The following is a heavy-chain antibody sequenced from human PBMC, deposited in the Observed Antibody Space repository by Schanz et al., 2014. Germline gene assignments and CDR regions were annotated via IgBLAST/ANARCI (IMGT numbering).Heavy chain of an antibody. J-gene: IGHJ4*02. V-gene: IGHV1-18*01. Sequence: QVQLVQSGTEVKKPGASLKISCKAFGYYFGGFGISWVRQAPGQGFEWMGWIGAFQGNTKYAQKFQDRVTLTSDTAASTAYMDLRSLRPDATAIIFCWSATPTQHVVLPDALRYWGQGTLVSVSS. CDR2: IGAFQGNT. D-gene: IGHD2-2*01. CDR1: GYYFGGFG. CDR3: WSATPTQHVVLPDALRY.